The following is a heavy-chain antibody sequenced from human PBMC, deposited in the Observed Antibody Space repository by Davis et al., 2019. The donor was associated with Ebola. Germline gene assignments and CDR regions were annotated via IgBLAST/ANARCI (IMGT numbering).Heavy chain of an antibody. CDR1: GFTFGDYA. D-gene: IGHD2-15*01. CDR2: IRSKAYGGTT. CDR3: NTSGPRDY. V-gene: IGHV3-49*04. Sequence: GESLKISCTASGFTFGDYAMSWVRQAPGQGLEWVGFIRSKAYGGTTEYSASVKGRFTISRDDSKSIDYLQMNSLKTEDTAVYYCNTSGPRDYWGQGTLVTVSS. J-gene: IGHJ4*02.